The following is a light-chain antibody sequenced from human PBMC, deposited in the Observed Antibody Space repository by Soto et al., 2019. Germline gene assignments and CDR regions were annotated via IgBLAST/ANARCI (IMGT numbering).Light chain of an antibody. J-gene: IGKJ2*01. CDR3: QQHNNYPRT. CDR2: AAS. Sequence: DIQMTQSPSSLSASVGDRVTITCRASQGISADLRWYQQKPGKAPKRLIYAASSLVGGVPSRFSGSGSGTKFTLTISSLQPEDFATYYCQQHNNYPRTFGQGTKVEIK. CDR1: QGISAD. V-gene: IGKV1-17*01.